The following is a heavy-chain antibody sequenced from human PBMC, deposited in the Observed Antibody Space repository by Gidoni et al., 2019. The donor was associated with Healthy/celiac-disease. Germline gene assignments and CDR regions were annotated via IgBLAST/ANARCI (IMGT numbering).Heavy chain of an antibody. J-gene: IGHJ4*02. Sequence: QVQLVESGGGVVQPGRSLRLSCAASGFPFSSYAMHWVRQAPGKGLEWVAVISYDGSNKYYADSVKGRFTISRDNSKNTLYLQMNSLRAEDTAVYYCARDVLYSSGRGYFDYWGQGTLVTVSS. V-gene: IGHV3-30-3*01. CDR2: ISYDGSNK. CDR1: GFPFSSYA. CDR3: ARDVLYSSGRGYFDY. D-gene: IGHD5-18*01.